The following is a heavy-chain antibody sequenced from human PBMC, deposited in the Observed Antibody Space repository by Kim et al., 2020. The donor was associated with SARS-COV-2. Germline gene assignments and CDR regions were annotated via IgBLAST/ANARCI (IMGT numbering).Heavy chain of an antibody. V-gene: IGHV1-18*01. D-gene: IGHD3-22*01. CDR2: ISAYNGNT. Sequence: ASVKVSCKASGYTFTSYGISWVRQAPGQGLEWMGWISAYNGNTNYAQKLQGRVTMTTDTSTSTAYMELRSLRSDDTAVYYCARDPSDSDYYDSSGAANYYYGMDVWGQGTTVTVSS. CDR3: ARDPSDSDYYDSSGAANYYYGMDV. CDR1: GYTFTSYG. J-gene: IGHJ6*02.